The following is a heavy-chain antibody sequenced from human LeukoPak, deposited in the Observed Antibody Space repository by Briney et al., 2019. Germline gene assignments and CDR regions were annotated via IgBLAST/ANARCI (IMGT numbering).Heavy chain of an antibody. Sequence: ASVKVSFKVSGYTFTYYYMHWVQQAPGKGLEWMGLVDPEDGETIYAEKFQGRVTITADTSTDTAYMELSSLRSEDTAVYYCAIEYYYDSSGYYQYWGQGTLVTVSS. V-gene: IGHV1-69-2*01. CDR2: VDPEDGET. CDR3: AIEYYYDSSGYYQY. J-gene: IGHJ4*02. D-gene: IGHD3-22*01. CDR1: GYTFTYYY.